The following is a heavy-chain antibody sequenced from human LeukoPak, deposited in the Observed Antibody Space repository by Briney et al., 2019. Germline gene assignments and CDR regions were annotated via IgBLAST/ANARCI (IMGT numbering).Heavy chain of an antibody. CDR2: INTDGTVT. D-gene: IGHD6-19*01. J-gene: IGHJ4*02. Sequence: PLRSLRLSCAASGFTISKYWMLWVRQAPGKGLESVSRINTDGTVTTYAHSVKGRFTVSRDNADNTMFLQMNSVRDEDTAVYYCATKQWLAPPPDSWGQGTPVTVTS. CDR3: ATKQWLAPPPDS. CDR1: GFTISKYW. V-gene: IGHV3-74*01.